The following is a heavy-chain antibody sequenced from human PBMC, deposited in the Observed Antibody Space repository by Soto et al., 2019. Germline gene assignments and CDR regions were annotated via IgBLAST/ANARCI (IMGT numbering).Heavy chain of an antibody. V-gene: IGHV1-69*01. J-gene: IGHJ4*02. Sequence: QLQLVQSWTEVKEPGSSVKVSCKASGGTFSTSSVFWVRQGHGQGLEWMGGIIPIFTRTNFAQKFQGRVTFSADESTRTTYMELRSLTSEDTAIYYCAREVVRSTEGDSWGQGTLVTVSS. D-gene: IGHD2-15*01. CDR3: AREVVRSTEGDS. CDR1: GGTFSTSS. CDR2: IIPIFTRT.